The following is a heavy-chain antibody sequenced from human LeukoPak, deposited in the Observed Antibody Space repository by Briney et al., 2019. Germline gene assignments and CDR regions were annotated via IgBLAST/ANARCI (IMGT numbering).Heavy chain of an antibody. CDR2: IKSKTDGGTT. V-gene: IGHV3-15*01. CDR1: GFTFSNAW. J-gene: IGHJ6*03. D-gene: IGHD2-2*01. Sequence: SGGSLRLSCAASGFTFSNAWMSWVRQAPGKGLEWDGRIKSKTDGGTTDYAAPVKGRFTISRDDSKNTLYLQMNSLKTEDTAVYYCTTERRGCSSTSCYSGDYYYYMDVWGKGTTVTVSS. CDR3: TTERRGCSSTSCYSGDYYYYMDV.